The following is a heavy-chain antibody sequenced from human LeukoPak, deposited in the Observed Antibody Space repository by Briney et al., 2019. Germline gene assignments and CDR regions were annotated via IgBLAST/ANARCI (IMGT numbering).Heavy chain of an antibody. D-gene: IGHD2-8*02. V-gene: IGHV3-21*01. CDR3: ARDLLVGERGTDY. CDR2: ISSSSSYI. CDR1: GFTFSSYS. J-gene: IGHJ4*02. Sequence: PGRSLRLSCAASGFTFSSYSMNWVRQAPGKGLEWVSSISSSSSYIYYADSVKGRFTISRDNAKNSLYLQMNSLRAEDTAVYYCARDLLVGERGTDYWGQGTLVTVSS.